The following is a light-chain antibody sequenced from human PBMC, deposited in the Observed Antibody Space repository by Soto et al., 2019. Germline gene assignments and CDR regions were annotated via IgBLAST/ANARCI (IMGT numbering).Light chain of an antibody. Sequence: QSVLTQPPSVSGAPGQRVTISCTGSSSNIGAHYDVHWYQQLPGTAPKLLIYGSTNRPSGVPDRFSGSKSGTSASLAITGLQAVDEADYYCQSYDSSLTGFVIFGGGTKLTVL. J-gene: IGLJ2*01. V-gene: IGLV1-40*01. CDR2: GST. CDR3: QSYDSSLTGFVI. CDR1: SSNIGAHYD.